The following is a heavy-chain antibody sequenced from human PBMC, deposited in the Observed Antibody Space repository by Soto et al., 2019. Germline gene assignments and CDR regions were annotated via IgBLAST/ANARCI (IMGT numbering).Heavy chain of an antibody. D-gene: IGHD3-9*01. CDR3: AGARYFDWLLYDAFDI. J-gene: IGHJ3*02. CDR2: ISSSSSYT. Sequence: GGSLRLSCAASGFTFSDYYMSWIRQAPGKGLEWVSYISSSSSYTNYADSVKGRFTISRDNAKNSLYLQMNSLRAEDTAVYYCAGARYFDWLLYDAFDIWGQGTMVTVSS. CDR1: GFTFSDYY. V-gene: IGHV3-11*06.